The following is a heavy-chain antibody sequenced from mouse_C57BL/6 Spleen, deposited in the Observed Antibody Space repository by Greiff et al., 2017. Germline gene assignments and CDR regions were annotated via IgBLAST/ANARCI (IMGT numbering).Heavy chain of an antibody. CDR1: GYSITSGYY. CDR2: ISYDGSN. D-gene: IGHD1-1*01. V-gene: IGHV3-6*01. Sequence: ESGPGLVKPSQSLSLTCSVTGYSITSGYYWNWIRQFPGNKLEWMGYISYDGSNNYNPSLKNRISITRDTSKNQFFLKLNSVTTEDTATYYCARINLWGNPLILLAMDYWGQGTSVTVSS. J-gene: IGHJ4*01. CDR3: ARINLWGNPLILLAMDY.